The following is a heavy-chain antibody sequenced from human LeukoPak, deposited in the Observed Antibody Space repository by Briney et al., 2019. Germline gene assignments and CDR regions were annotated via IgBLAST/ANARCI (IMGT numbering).Heavy chain of an antibody. J-gene: IGHJ6*03. V-gene: IGHV3-7*01. CDR1: GFTFSSYW. Sequence: PGGSLRLSCAASGFTFSSYWMSWVRQAPGKGLGWVANIKQDGSEKYYVGSVKGRFTISRDNAKNSLYLQMNSLRAEDTAVYYCARVSSKATVRGLITKKNYYYSYMDVWGKGTTVTISS. CDR3: ARVSSKATVRGLITKKNYYYSYMDV. D-gene: IGHD3-10*01. CDR2: IKQDGSEK.